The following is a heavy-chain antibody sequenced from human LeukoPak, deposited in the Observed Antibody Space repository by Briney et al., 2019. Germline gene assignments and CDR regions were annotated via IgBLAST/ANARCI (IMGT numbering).Heavy chain of an antibody. CDR3: AREDIAQRLWLLGDAFDI. Sequence: PVGSLRLSGAASGFTFSSNWMSWVRQAPGKGLEWGSYISSIVSTIYYADSGKGRFTSSRDNAKNSLYLRMNSLRAEDTAVYYCAREDIAQRLWLLGDAFDIWGQGTMVTVSS. CDR1: GFTFSSNW. V-gene: IGHV3-48*04. CDR2: ISSIVSTI. J-gene: IGHJ3*02. D-gene: IGHD5-18*01.